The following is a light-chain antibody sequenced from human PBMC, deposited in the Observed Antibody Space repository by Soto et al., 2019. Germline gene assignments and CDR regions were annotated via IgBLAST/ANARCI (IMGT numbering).Light chain of an antibody. CDR2: STS. CDR3: QKYDNLPCT. V-gene: IGKV3-20*01. CDR1: QSLSTDD. Sequence: EGVLTQSPGTLSLSPGETASLSCRASQSLSTDDFAWYQQKPGQAPRLLIFSTSRRISGVPDRFSASGSGTDFTLTISRLEPEDFAMYYCQKYDNLPCTFGQGTKLEIK. J-gene: IGKJ2*02.